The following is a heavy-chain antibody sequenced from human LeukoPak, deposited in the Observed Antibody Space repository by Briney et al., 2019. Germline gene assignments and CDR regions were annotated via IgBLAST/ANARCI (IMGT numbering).Heavy chain of an antibody. CDR1: GFSVSDNY. V-gene: IGHV3-53*01. CDR2: IYNGGRA. J-gene: IGHJ5*02. Sequence: GGSLRLSCVASGFSVSDNYMSWVRQAPGKGPEWVSVIYNGGRAYYADSVKGRFTISRDSSKNMLYLQMNSLRAEDTAVYYCARVPSSSPASAWFDPWGQGTVVTVSS. D-gene: IGHD6-19*01. CDR3: ARVPSSSPASAWFDP.